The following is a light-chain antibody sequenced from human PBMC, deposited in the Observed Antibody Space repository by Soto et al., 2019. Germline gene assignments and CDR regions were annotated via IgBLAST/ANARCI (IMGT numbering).Light chain of an antibody. J-gene: IGKJ5*01. CDR2: GAS. CDR3: QEFGSSPIT. Sequence: EIVLTQSPGTLSLSPGEGATLSCRASQSVSSSYLAWYQHKPGQAPRLLLYGASTRATGIPDRFIGSGSGTDFTLTISRLEPEDFAVYYCQEFGSSPITCGQGTRLDIE. V-gene: IGKV3-20*01. CDR1: QSVSSSY.